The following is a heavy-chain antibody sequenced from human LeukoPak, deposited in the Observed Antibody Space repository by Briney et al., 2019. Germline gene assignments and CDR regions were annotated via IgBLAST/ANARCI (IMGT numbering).Heavy chain of an antibody. J-gene: IGHJ4*02. V-gene: IGHV3-11*01. CDR3: ARGVVVTSFDY. CDR1: GFTLNDYN. D-gene: IGHD2-21*02. CDR2: ISSSGSTI. Sequence: GGSLRLSCAASGFTLNDYNRSLIRQAPGKGLEWVSYISSSGSTIYYADSVKGRFTISRDNAKNSLYLQMNSLRADDTAVYYCARGVVVTSFDYWGQGTLVTVSS.